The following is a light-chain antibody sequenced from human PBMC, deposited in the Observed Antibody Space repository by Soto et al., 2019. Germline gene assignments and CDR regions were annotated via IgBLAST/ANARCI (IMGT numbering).Light chain of an antibody. J-gene: IGLJ2*01. Sequence: QPVLTQSPSASASLGASVKLTCTLSSGHNTYSIAWHQQQPEKGPRFLMKLKSDGSHNRGDGIPDRFSGSSSGAERYLTISSLPSEDEADYYCQTWATGIQVFGGGTKLTVL. CDR3: QTWATGIQV. V-gene: IGLV4-69*01. CDR2: LKSDGSH. CDR1: SGHNTYS.